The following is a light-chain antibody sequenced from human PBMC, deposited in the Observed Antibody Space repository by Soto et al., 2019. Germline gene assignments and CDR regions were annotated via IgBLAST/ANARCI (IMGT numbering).Light chain of an antibody. CDR3: SSYTSSSTL. CDR1: SSDVGSYNY. V-gene: IGLV2-14*01. Sequence: LTQPASVSGSPGQSITISCTGTSSDVGSYNYVSWYQQHPGKAPKLMIYEVSDRPSGISSRFSGSKSGNTASLTISGLQTEEEADYYCSSYTSSSTLFGTGTKVTVL. CDR2: EVS. J-gene: IGLJ1*01.